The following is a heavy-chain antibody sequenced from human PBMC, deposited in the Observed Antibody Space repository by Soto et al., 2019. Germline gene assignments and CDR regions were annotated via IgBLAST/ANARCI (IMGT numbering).Heavy chain of an antibody. CDR3: ARDLELRVVAATRHWFDP. CDR1: GGTFSSYA. Sequence: QVQLVQSGAEVKKPGSSVKVSCKASGGTFSSYAISWVRQAPGQGLEWMGGIIPIFGTANYAQKFQGRVKTTPDESESTDYMELSSLRSEYTAVYYCARDLELRVVAATRHWFDPWGQGTLVTVAS. CDR2: IIPIFGTA. D-gene: IGHD2-15*01. J-gene: IGHJ5*02. V-gene: IGHV1-69*01.